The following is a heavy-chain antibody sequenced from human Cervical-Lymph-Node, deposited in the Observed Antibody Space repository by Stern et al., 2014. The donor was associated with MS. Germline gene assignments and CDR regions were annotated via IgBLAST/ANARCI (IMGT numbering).Heavy chain of an antibody. CDR1: GFILRNYA. CDR2: VSVDGRDK. Sequence: VQLVESGGGVVQPGGTLRLSCGVSGFILRNYAAHWIRQPQGKGLEWVALVSVDGRDKYYTDSVKGRFTVSRDNSKNTLYLEMNSLRLEDTAVYYCAKGGSGSYLDWGQGSLVTVSS. V-gene: IGHV3-30*18. CDR3: AKGGSGSYLD. D-gene: IGHD1-26*01. J-gene: IGHJ4*02.